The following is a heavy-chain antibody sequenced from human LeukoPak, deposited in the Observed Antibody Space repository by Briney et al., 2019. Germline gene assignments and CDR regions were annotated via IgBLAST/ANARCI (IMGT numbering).Heavy chain of an antibody. CDR1: GGSFSGYY. CDR3: ARYYYGSRSYYTRVPPRYYYGMDV. CDR2: INHSGST. D-gene: IGHD3-10*01. V-gene: IGHV4-34*01. Sequence: SETLSLTCAVYGGSFSGYYWSWIRQPPGKGLEWIGEINHSGSTNYNPSLKSRVTISVDTSKNQFSLKLSSVTAADTAVYYCARYYYGSRSYYTRVPPRYYYGMDVWGQGTTVTVSS. J-gene: IGHJ6*02.